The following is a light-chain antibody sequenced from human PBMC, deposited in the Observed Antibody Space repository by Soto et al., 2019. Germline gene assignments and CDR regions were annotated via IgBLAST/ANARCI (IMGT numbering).Light chain of an antibody. J-gene: IGKJ1*01. CDR1: ESIRTW. Sequence: DIRMTQSPSTLSASIGYRFTITCRASESIRTWLAWYQHKPGKAPKFLIYDASTLESGVPSRFSGSGSGTEFTLTISSLQPDDFATYYCQQYHNYPRTFGQGTQVDI. V-gene: IGKV1-5*01. CDR3: QQYHNYPRT. CDR2: DAS.